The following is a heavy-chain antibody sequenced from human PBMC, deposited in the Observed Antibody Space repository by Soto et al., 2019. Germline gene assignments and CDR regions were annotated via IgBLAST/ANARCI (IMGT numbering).Heavy chain of an antibody. V-gene: IGHV3-30*18. CDR2: ISYDGSNK. J-gene: IGHJ4*02. D-gene: IGHD2-8*02. Sequence: GEGLEWVALISYDGSNKYYADSVKGRFTISRDSSKNTLYLQMNSLRAEDTAVYYCEKDGEVGYAAYYFDYWGQGTLVTVSS. CDR3: EKDGEVGYAAYYFDY.